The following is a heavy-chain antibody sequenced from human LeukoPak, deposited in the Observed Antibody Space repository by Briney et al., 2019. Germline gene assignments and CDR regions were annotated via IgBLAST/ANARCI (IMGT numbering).Heavy chain of an antibody. CDR2: ISSSSSYI. D-gene: IGHD6-13*01. Sequence: GGSLRLSCAASGFTFSSYSMNWVRQAPGKGLEWVSPISSSSSYIYYADSVKGRFTISRDNAKNSLYLQMNSLRAEDTAVYYCASSRIAAASYGMDVWGQGTTVTVSS. V-gene: IGHV3-21*01. CDR3: ASSRIAAASYGMDV. CDR1: GFTFSSYS. J-gene: IGHJ6*02.